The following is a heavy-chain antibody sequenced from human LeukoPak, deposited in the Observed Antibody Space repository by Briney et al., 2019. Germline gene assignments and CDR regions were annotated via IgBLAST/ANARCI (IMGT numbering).Heavy chain of an antibody. V-gene: IGHV3-53*01. CDR1: GFPVSSQY. J-gene: IGHJ3*02. CDR2: IYNGGIT. D-gene: IGHD1-26*01. CDR3: ARAGVGARRAAFDI. Sequence: GGSLSLSCSASGFPVSSQYMSWVRQAPGKGRECESVIYNGGITNDAQSVKGRFTIYRDNSKNTLYLQMNSLGAEDTAVYYCARAGVGARRAAFDIWGQGTMVTVSS.